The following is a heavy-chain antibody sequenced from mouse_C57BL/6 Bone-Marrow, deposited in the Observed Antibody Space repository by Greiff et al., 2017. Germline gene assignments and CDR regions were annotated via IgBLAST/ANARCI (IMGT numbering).Heavy chain of an antibody. D-gene: IGHD2-5*01. CDR3: ASPSYYSNWYFDG. CDR1: GYSFTSYY. Sequence: QVQLQQSGPELVKPGASVKISCKASGYSFTSYYIHWVKQRPGQGLEWIGWIYPGSGNTKYNEKFKGKATLTADTSSSTAYMQLSSLTSEDSAVYYCASPSYYSNWYFDGWGAGTTVTVSS. V-gene: IGHV1-66*01. J-gene: IGHJ1*01. CDR2: IYPGSGNT.